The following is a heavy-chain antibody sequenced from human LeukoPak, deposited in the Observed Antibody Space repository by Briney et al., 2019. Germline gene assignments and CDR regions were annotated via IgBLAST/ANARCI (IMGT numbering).Heavy chain of an antibody. D-gene: IGHD5-18*01. V-gene: IGHV1-2*02. CDR2: INPNSGGT. CDR3: ARVEAMTLDAFDI. CDR1: GYTFTGYY. J-gene: IGHJ3*02. Sequence: ASVKVSCTASGYTFTGYYMHWVRQAPGQGLEWMGWINPNSGGTNYAQKFQGRVTMTRDTSISTAYMELSRLRSDDTAVYYCARVEAMTLDAFDIWGQGTMVTVSS.